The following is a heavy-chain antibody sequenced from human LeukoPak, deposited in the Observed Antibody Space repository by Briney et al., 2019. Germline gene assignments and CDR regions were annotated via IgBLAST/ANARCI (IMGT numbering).Heavy chain of an antibody. V-gene: IGHV3-21*01. D-gene: IGHD3-22*01. CDR3: ARDHGPGNYYDSSAYYNY. CDR1: GFTFTTYW. Sequence: AGGSLRLSCVTSGFTFTTYWMHWVRQAPGKGLEWVSSISSSSSYIYYADSVKGRFTISRDNAKNSLYLQMNSLSAEDTAVYYCARDHGPGNYYDSSAYYNYWGQGTLVTVSS. J-gene: IGHJ4*02. CDR2: ISSSSSYI.